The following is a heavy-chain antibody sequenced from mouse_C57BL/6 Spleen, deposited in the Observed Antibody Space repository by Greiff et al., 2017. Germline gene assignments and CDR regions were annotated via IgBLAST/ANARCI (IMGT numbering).Heavy chain of an antibody. CDR2: IYPRSGNT. CDR3: ARGSSGYFDY. Sequence: QVQLQQSGAELGRPGASVKLSCKASGYTFTSYGISWVKQRTGQGLEWIGEIYPRSGNTYYNEKFQGKATLTADKSSSTAYMELRSLTSEDSAVYFCARGSSGYFDYWGQGTTLTVSS. CDR1: GYTFTSYG. D-gene: IGHD3-2*02. V-gene: IGHV1-81*01. J-gene: IGHJ2*01.